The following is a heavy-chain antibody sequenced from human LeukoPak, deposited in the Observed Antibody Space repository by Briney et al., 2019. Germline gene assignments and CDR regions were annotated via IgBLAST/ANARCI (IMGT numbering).Heavy chain of an antibody. CDR2: ISYHGSDK. J-gene: IGHJ5*02. V-gene: IGHV3-30*04. D-gene: IGHD2-2*03. CDR3: TRFGYCSSTRCYFDGSDP. Sequence: GGSLRLSCAASGFTFSNYAMHWVRQAPGKGLEWVALISYHGSDKYYADPVKGRFTISRDNSKNTLYLQMNSLRAEDTAMYYCTRFGYCSSTRCYFDGSDPWGQGTLVTVSS. CDR1: GFTFSNYA.